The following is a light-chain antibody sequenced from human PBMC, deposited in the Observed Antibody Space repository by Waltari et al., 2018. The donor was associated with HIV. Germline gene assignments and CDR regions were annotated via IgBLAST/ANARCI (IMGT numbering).Light chain of an antibody. J-gene: IGKJ2*01. CDR2: GAS. CDR3: QQSYITPCA. Sequence: DIQMTQSPSSLSASVGDTVTITCRASANIATYLNWYHHKSGAAPKLLIYGASSLQNAVPSRFSGSGFGTHVSLTITSLQADDFGTYYCQQSYITPCAFGQGTKLEV. V-gene: IGKV1-39*01. CDR1: ANIATY.